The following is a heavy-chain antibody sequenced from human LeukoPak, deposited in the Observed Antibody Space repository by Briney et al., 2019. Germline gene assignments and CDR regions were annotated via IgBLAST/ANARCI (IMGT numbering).Heavy chain of an antibody. CDR3: ARAVKQVVVRFDY. CDR2: IYVTGST. J-gene: IGHJ4*02. D-gene: IGHD2-15*01. Sequence: SETLSLTCTVSGGSISSYYWTWIRQHPGKGLEWIAYIYVTGSTYYNPSLQSRVTMSLDTSKNQFSLELKSVTAADTAVYYCARAVKQVVVRFDYWGQGTLVTVSS. V-gene: IGHV4-59*06. CDR1: GGSISSYY.